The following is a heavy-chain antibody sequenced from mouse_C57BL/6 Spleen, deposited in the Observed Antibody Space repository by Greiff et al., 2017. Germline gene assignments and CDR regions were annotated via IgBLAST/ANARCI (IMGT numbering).Heavy chain of an antibody. V-gene: IGHV1-76*01. CDR3: AEYYYAMDY. Sequence: VKLQESGAELVRPGASVKLSCKASGYTFTDYYINWVKQRPGQGLEWIARIYPGSGNTYYNEKFKGKATLTAEKSSSTAYMQLSSLTSEDSAVYFCAEYYYAMDYWGQGTSVTVSS. CDR1: GYTFTDYY. J-gene: IGHJ4*01. CDR2: IYPGSGNT.